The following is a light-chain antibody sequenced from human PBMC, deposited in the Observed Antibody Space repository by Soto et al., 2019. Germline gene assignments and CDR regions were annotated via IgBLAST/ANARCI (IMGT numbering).Light chain of an antibody. V-gene: IGLV2-23*01. CDR2: EGS. CDR1: SSNIGAGSD. J-gene: IGLJ1*01. Sequence: QSVLTQPPSISGAPGQRVTISCTGSSSNIGAGSDVHWYQQHPGKAPKLMIYEGSKRPSGVSNRFSGSKSGNTASLTISGLQAEDEADYYCCSYAGSSTYVFGTGTKVTVL. CDR3: CSYAGSSTYV.